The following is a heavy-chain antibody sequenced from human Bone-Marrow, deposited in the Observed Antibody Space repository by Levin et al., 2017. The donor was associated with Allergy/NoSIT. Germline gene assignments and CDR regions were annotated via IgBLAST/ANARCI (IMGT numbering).Heavy chain of an antibody. J-gene: IGHJ6*02. V-gene: IGHV3-15*07. CDR3: STVRYCTSGVCYSRYYYYYGTDV. D-gene: IGHD2-21*02. Sequence: TGESLKISCAASGFTFSNAWINWVRQAPGKGLEWVGRIKGKTDGATTDYAAPVKGRFTISRDDSKNMVYLQMNSLKTEDTAVYYCSTVRYCTSGVCYSRYYYYYGTDVWGQGTTVTVSS. CDR1: GFTFSNAW. CDR2: IKGKTDGATT.